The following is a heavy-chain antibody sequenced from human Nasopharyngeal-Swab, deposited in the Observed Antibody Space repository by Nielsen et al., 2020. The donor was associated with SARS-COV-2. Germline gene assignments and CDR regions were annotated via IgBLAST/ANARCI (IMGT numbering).Heavy chain of an antibody. Sequence: GESLKISCAASGFTFSSYEMNWVRQAPGKGLEWVSYINSNGGTINYADSVKGRFTISRDNAKNSLYLQMNSLRAEDTAVYYCARDPSSGWESWRFDPWGQGTLVTVSS. CDR3: ARDPSSGWESWRFDP. CDR2: INSNGGTI. V-gene: IGHV3-48*03. CDR1: GFTFSSYE. D-gene: IGHD6-19*01. J-gene: IGHJ5*02.